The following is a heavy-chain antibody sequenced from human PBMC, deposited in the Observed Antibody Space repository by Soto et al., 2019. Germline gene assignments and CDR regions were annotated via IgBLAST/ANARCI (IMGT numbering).Heavy chain of an antibody. D-gene: IGHD6-19*01. CDR2: ISYDGSNK. V-gene: IGHV3-30*18. CDR1: GFTFSSYG. Sequence: QVQLVESGGGVVQPGRSLRLSCAASGFTFSSYGMHWVRQAPGKGLEWVAVISYDGSNKYYADSVKGRFTISRDNSKNTLYLQMNSLRAEDTAVYYCAKASDSGWYEGYFQHWGQGTLVTVSS. CDR3: AKASDSGWYEGYFQH. J-gene: IGHJ1*01.